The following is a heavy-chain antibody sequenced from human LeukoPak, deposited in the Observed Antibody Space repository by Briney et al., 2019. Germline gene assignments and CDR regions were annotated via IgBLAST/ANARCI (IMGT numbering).Heavy chain of an antibody. J-gene: IGHJ4*02. CDR2: IYYSGST. CDR1: GGSITSSNW. V-gene: IGHV4-39*01. Sequence: SETLSLTCAVSGGSITSSNWWSWVRQPPGKGLEWIGSIYYSGSTYYNPSLKSRVTISVDTSKNQFSLKLSSVTAADTAVYYCSSGWSYFDYWGQGTLVTVSS. D-gene: IGHD6-19*01. CDR3: SSGWSYFDY.